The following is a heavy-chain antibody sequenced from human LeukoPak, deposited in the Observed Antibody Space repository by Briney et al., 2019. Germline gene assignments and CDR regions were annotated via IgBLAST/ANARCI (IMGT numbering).Heavy chain of an antibody. D-gene: IGHD3-10*01. CDR1: GGTFSSYA. J-gene: IGHJ4*02. CDR2: IIPIFGTA. Sequence: ASVKVSCEASGGTFSSYAISWVRQAPGQGLEWMGGIIPIFGTANYAQKFQGRVTITADESTSTAYMELSSLRSEDTAVYYCARDGPRLPGYYGSGSYYNGWGQGTLVTVSS. V-gene: IGHV1-69*13. CDR3: ARDGPRLPGYYGSGSYYNG.